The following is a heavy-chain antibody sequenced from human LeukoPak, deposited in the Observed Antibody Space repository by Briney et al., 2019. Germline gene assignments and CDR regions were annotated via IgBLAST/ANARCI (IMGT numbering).Heavy chain of an antibody. Sequence: GGSLRLSCAASGFTFSSYAMSWVRQAPGKGLEWVSAISGSGGSTYYADSVKGRFTISRDNSKNTLYLQMNSLRAEDTAVYYCAKANYGSGSYLPAYYWGQGTLVTVSS. D-gene: IGHD3-10*01. V-gene: IGHV3-23*01. CDR1: GFTFSSYA. J-gene: IGHJ4*02. CDR2: ISGSGGST. CDR3: AKANYGSGSYLPAYY.